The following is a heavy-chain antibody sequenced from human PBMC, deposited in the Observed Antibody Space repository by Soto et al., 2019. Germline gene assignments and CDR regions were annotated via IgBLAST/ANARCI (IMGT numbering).Heavy chain of an antibody. CDR2: LSSDSNNK. V-gene: IGHV3-30-3*01. J-gene: IGHJ4*02. Sequence: QVQLVESGGGVVQPGRSLRLSCAASGFSFSYYDMHWVRQVPGKGLEWVALLSSDSNNKYYADSVKGRFTISRDNSKNTLYLQMNGRSPGNTAVFYCATFEAVGGQGTLVTVSS. CDR1: GFSFSYYD. D-gene: IGHD3-3*01. CDR3: ATFEAV.